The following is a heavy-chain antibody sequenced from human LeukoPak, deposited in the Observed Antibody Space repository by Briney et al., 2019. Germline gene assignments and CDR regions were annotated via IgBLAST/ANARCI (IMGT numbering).Heavy chain of an antibody. Sequence: SETLSLTCTVSGGSISSSSYYWGWIRQPPGKGLEWIGSIYYSGSTYYDPSLKSRVTISVDTSKKQFSLKLSSVTAADTAVYYCARVVRIAALWFDPWGQGTLVTVSS. CDR2: IYYSGST. V-gene: IGHV4-39*07. CDR1: GGSISSSSYY. J-gene: IGHJ5*02. CDR3: ARVVRIAALWFDP. D-gene: IGHD6-6*01.